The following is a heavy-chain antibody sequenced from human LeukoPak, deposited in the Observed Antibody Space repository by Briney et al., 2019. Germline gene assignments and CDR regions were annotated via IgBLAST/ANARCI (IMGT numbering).Heavy chain of an antibody. D-gene: IGHD2-21*02. CDR2: IHHREGA. J-gene: IGHJ6*02. CDR1: GLSFTDYY. Sequence: SETLSLTCAVYGLSFTDYYWSRLRHLPGKGLKWIGEIHHREGANYNPSLWGRVTISADTSKNQFSLHLTSVTAADTATFYCARGPVRDDGLTGISYYFGLDVWGHGTTVTVFS. CDR3: ARGPVRDDGLTGISYYFGLDV. V-gene: IGHV4-34*01.